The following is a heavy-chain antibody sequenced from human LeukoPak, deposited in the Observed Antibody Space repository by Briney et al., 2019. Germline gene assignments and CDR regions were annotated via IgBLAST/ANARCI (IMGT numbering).Heavy chain of an antibody. D-gene: IGHD3-22*01. Sequence: AGGSLRLSCAASGFTFSNYAMTWVRQAPGKGLEWVSAISGSGGSTYYADSVKGRFTISRDNSKNTLYLQMNSLRAEDTAVYYCAKVDYDSSGYTPFDYWGQGTLVTVSS. CDR3: AKVDYDSSGYTPFDY. V-gene: IGHV3-23*01. CDR1: GFTFSNYA. CDR2: ISGSGGST. J-gene: IGHJ4*02.